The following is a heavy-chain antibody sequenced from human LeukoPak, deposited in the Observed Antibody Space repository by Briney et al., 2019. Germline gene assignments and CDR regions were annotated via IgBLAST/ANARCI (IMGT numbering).Heavy chain of an antibody. CDR3: ASAPGERVDY. J-gene: IGHJ4*02. D-gene: IGHD3-10*01. CDR1: GFTFSSYE. CDR2: ISSSGSTI. Sequence: PGGSLRLCCAASGFTFSSYEMNWVRQAPGKGLEWVSYISSSGSTIYYADSVKGRFTISRDNAKNSLYLQMNSLRAEDTAVYYCASAPGERVDYWGQGTLVTVSS. V-gene: IGHV3-48*03.